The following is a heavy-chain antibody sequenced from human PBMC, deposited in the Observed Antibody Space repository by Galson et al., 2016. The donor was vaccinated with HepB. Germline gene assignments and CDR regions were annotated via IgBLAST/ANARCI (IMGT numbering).Heavy chain of an antibody. CDR1: GFSFSDSW. V-gene: IGHV3-7*03. Sequence: SLRLSCAVSGFSFSDSWMSWVRQAPGKGLEWVANINQDGSEKSSVDSLKGRFTISRDNANNSLYLQMNTLRAEDTAVYYCARECRGWCVVGGDTTYKYDFDVWGQGTTVTVSS. CDR3: ARECRGWCVVGGDTTYKYDFDV. D-gene: IGHD1-26*01. CDR2: INQDGSEK. J-gene: IGHJ6*02.